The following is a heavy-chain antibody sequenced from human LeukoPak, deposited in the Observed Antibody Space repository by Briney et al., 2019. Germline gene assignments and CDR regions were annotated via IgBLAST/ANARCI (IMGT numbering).Heavy chain of an antibody. D-gene: IGHD3-3*01. CDR2: IWYDGSNK. Sequence: GRSLRLSCAASGFTFSSYVMHWVRQAPGKGLEWVAVIWYDGSNKYYADSVKGRFTISRDNSKNTLYLQMNSLRAEDTAVYYCARDQRGFDDFWSGYFLGAFDIWGQGTMVTVSS. CDR1: GFTFSSYV. V-gene: IGHV3-33*01. CDR3: ARDQRGFDDFWSGYFLGAFDI. J-gene: IGHJ3*02.